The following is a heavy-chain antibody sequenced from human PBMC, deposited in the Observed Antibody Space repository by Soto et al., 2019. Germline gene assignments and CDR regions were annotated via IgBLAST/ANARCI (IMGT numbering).Heavy chain of an antibody. D-gene: IGHD1-26*01. CDR1: GYTLTELS. Sequence: ASVKVSCKVSGYTLTELSMHWVRQAPGKGLEWMGGFDPEDGETIYAQKIQGRVTMTEDTSTNTTYMELSSLRSEDTAVYYCAAGDRASGSYFDYWGQGTLVTVSS. CDR2: FDPEDGET. CDR3: AAGDRASGSYFDY. J-gene: IGHJ4*02. V-gene: IGHV1-24*01.